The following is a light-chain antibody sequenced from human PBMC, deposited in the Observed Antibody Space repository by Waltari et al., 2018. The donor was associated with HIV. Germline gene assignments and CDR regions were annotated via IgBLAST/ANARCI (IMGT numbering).Light chain of an antibody. Sequence: DIQLSQHSSSLSSSVVDRATITCLASQSISSYLHWYQQKPGKAPKLLIYAASSLQSGVPSRFSGSGSGTDFTLTISSLQPEDFATYYCQQSYSTPRTFGGGTKVEIK. CDR2: AAS. CDR3: QQSYSTPRT. V-gene: IGKV1-39*01. CDR1: QSISSY. J-gene: IGKJ4*01.